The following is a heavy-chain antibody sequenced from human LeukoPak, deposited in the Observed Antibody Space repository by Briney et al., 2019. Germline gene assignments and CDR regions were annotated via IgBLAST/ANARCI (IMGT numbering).Heavy chain of an antibody. D-gene: IGHD3-3*01. CDR2: IYYSGST. CDR1: GGSISSSSYY. Sequence: SETLSLTCTVSGGSISSSSYYWGWIRQPPGKGLERIGSIYYSGSTYYNPSLKSRVTISVDTSKNQFSLKLSSVTAADTAVYYCASSYDFWSGYSEAWFDPWGQGTLVTVSS. V-gene: IGHV4-39*07. CDR3: ASSYDFWSGYSEAWFDP. J-gene: IGHJ5*02.